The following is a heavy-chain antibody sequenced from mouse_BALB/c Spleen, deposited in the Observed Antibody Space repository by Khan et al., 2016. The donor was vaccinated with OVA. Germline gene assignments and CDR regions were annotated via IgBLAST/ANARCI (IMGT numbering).Heavy chain of an antibody. CDR3: ARISSYWYSDV. V-gene: IGHV9-1*02. Sequence: QIQLVQSGPELKKPGETVKISCKASGYTFTNYGMNWVKQAPGKGLKWMGWINTYTGEPTYADDFKGRFAFSLETSASTANLQINNLKNEDMTTYFCARISSYWYSDVWGAGTTVTVSS. J-gene: IGHJ1*01. CDR1: GYTFTNYG. CDR2: INTYTGEP. D-gene: IGHD6-2*01.